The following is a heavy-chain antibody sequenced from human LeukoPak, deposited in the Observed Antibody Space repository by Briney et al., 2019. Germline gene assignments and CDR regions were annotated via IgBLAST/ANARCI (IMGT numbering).Heavy chain of an antibody. CDR1: GFTFSNYG. CDR3: AELGITMIGGV. D-gene: IGHD3-10*02. Sequence: GGSLRLSCAASGFTFSNYGMHWVRQAPGKGLEWVSIISYDGSNKYYTDSVKGRFTISRDNSKNTLFLQMNSLRAEDTAVYYCAELGITMIGGVWGKGNTVTISS. CDR2: ISYDGSNK. J-gene: IGHJ6*04. V-gene: IGHV3-30*18.